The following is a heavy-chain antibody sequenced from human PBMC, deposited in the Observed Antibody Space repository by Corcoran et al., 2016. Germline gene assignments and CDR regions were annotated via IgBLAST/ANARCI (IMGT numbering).Heavy chain of an antibody. CDR3: ARTTSSWVDY. CDR2: TYYRSKWYY. J-gene: IGHJ4*02. Sequence: QVHLQKSGPGLVKPSQTLSLTCAISGDSVSSNRVAWNWIRQSPSRGLEWLGRTYYRSKWYYDYAVSVNSRMTVNPDTSKNLFSLQLNSVTPEDTAVYYCARTTSSWVDYWGQGTLVTVSS. V-gene: IGHV6-1*01. CDR1: GDSVSSNRVA. D-gene: IGHD6-13*01.